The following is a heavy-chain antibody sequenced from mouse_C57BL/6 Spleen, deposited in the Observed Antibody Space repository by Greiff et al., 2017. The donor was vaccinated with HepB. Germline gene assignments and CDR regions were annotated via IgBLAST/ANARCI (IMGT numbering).Heavy chain of an antibody. CDR2: IDPSDSYT. CDR3: ARGGLFSYFDY. CDR1: GHTFTSYW. D-gene: IGHD3-3*01. Sequence: QVQLQQPGAELVMPGASVKLSCKASGHTFTSYWMHWVKQRPGQGLEWIGEIDPSDSYTNYNQKFKGKSTLTVDKSSSTAYMQLSSLTSEDSAVYYCARGGLFSYFDYWGKGTTLTVSS. V-gene: IGHV1-69*01. J-gene: IGHJ2*01.